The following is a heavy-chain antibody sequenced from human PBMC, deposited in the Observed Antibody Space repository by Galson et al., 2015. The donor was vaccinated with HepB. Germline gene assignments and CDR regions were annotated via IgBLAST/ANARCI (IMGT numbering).Heavy chain of an antibody. CDR3: ARGALLLGVGSTQYDWFVA. D-gene: IGHD2-15*01. J-gene: IGHJ5*02. Sequence: SVKVSCKASGYTFNNYAITWMRQAPGQGLEWMGWFSGYDRGTEYAQNFQGRVTMTADTSTTTAYMELRGLRSDDTAVYYCARGALLLGVGSTQYDWFVAWGQGTPVTVSS. V-gene: IGHV1-18*01. CDR1: GYTFNNYA. CDR2: FSGYDRGT.